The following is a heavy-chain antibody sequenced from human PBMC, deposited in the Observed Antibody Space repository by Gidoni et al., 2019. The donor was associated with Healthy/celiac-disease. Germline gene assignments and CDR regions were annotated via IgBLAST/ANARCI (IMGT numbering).Heavy chain of an antibody. V-gene: IGHV2-5*02. CDR3: AHSPRYYDFWSGYHFDY. CDR2: IYWDDDK. D-gene: IGHD3-3*01. Sequence: QITLKESGPTLVKPTPTLTLNCTFPGFSLSNSGVGVGWFRQPPGKALEWLALIYWDDDKRYSPSLKSRLTITKDTAKTQVFLTMTNMDPVDTATYYCAHSPRYYDFWSGYHFDYWGQGTLVTVSS. J-gene: IGHJ4*02. CDR1: GFSLSNSGVG.